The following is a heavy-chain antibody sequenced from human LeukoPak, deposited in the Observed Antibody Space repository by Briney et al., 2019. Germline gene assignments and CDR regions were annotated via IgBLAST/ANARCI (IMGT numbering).Heavy chain of an antibody. CDR2: ISSSGGNT. J-gene: IGHJ4*02. D-gene: IGHD1-26*01. Sequence: GGSLRLSCTASGFTFSSYAMSWVRQAPGKGLEWVSAISSSGGNTYYADSVKGRFTISRDNSKNTLYLQMNSLRAEDTAVYYCAKGGSDYDDHGYSFDYWGQGALVTVSS. CDR1: GFTFSSYA. V-gene: IGHV3-23*01. CDR3: AKGGSDYDDHGYSFDY.